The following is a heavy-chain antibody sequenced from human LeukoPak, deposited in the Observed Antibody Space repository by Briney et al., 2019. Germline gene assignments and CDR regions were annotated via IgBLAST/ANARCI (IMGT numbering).Heavy chain of an antibody. CDR1: GFTFSNYW. CDR3: VRDANYHDGSNYYDVLDI. V-gene: IGHV3-7*01. CDR2: IRGGGSRK. Sequence: GGSLRLSCAASGFTFSNYWMVWVRQAPGEGLEWVANIRGGGSRKYYLDSVKGRFTISRDNAKNSLYLQMSSLRADDTAVYYCVRDANYHDGSNYYDVLDIWGQGTMVTVSS. J-gene: IGHJ3*02. D-gene: IGHD3-22*01.